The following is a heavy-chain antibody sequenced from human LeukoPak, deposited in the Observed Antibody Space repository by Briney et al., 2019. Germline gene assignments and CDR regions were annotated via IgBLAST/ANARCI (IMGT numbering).Heavy chain of an antibody. D-gene: IGHD3-10*01. V-gene: IGHV4-31*03. Sequence: LSLTCTVSGGSISSGGHYWSWIRQHPGKGLEWIGYIYYSGSTYYNPSLKSRVTISVDTSKNQFSLKLSSVTAADTAVYYCARDRGFGEEGDFDPWGQGTLVTVSS. J-gene: IGHJ5*02. CDR2: IYYSGST. CDR1: GGSISSGGHY. CDR3: ARDRGFGEEGDFDP.